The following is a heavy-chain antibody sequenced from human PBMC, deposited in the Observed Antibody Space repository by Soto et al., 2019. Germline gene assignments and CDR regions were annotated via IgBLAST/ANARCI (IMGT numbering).Heavy chain of an antibody. CDR3: ATTVTTGLDFDY. CDR2: INPNSGGT. V-gene: IGHV1-2*02. Sequence: QVQLVQSGAEVKKPGASVKVSCKASGYTFTGYYMHWVRQAPGQGLEWMGWINPNSGGTNYAQKLQGRVTMNRDTSISTAYMELSSLRSDDTAVYYCATTVTTGLDFDYWGQGTLVTVSS. CDR1: GYTFTGYY. D-gene: IGHD4-17*01. J-gene: IGHJ4*02.